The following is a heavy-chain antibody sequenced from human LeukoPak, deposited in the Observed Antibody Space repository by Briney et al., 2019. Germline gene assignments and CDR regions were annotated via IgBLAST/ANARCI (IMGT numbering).Heavy chain of an antibody. CDR1: GYFLGRGYY. CDR3: ARVRKYYGSGSYTPPYNWFDP. D-gene: IGHD3-10*01. CDR2: IYKSGST. J-gene: IGHJ5*02. Sequence: SEAMALTCPVAGYFLGRGYYGGWMPQPPGKRLGWSGSIYKSGSTYYKPSLKGRVTLSVDTSNNQFSLKVSSVTAADTAVYYCARVRKYYGSGSYTPPYNWFDPWGQGTLVTVSS. V-gene: IGHV4-38-2*02.